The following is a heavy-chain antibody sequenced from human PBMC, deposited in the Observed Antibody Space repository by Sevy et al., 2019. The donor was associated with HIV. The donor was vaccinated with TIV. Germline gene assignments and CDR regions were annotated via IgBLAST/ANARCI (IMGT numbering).Heavy chain of an antibody. CDR2: ISSSSSTI. Sequence: GGSLRLSCAASGFTFSSYSMNWVRQAPGKGLEWVSYISSSSSTIYYADSGKGRFTISRDNAKNSLYLQMNSLRDEDTHVYYCARVHPDEHYFDYWGQGTLVTVSS. V-gene: IGHV3-48*02. J-gene: IGHJ4*02. CDR1: GFTFSSYS. CDR3: ARVHPDEHYFDY.